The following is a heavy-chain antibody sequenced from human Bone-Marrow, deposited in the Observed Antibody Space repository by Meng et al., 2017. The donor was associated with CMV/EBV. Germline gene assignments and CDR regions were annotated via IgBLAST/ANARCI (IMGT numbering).Heavy chain of an antibody. CDR1: GFTFSSYG. J-gene: IGHJ3*02. CDR2: IRYDGSNK. Sequence: GESLKISCAASGFTFSSYGMHWGRQAPGKGLERVAFIRYDGSNKYYADSVKGRFTITRDNSKNTLYLQMISLRAEDTAVYYCVRLMAAHDAFDIWGQGTMVTVSS. CDR3: VRLMAAHDAFDI. V-gene: IGHV3-30*02. D-gene: IGHD5-24*01.